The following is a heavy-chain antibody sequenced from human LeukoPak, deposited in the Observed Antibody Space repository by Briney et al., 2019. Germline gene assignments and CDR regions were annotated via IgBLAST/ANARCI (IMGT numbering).Heavy chain of an antibody. J-gene: IGHJ6*03. CDR1: GGSFSGYY. V-gene: IGHV4-34*01. CDR2: INHSGST. Sequence: PSETLSLTCAVYGGSFSGYYWSWIRRPPGKGLEWIGEINHSGSTNYNPSLKSRVTIPVDTSKNQFSLKLSSVTAADTAVYYCARGGAATRIYYYYYMDVWGKGTTVTVSS. D-gene: IGHD2-15*01. CDR3: ARGGAATRIYYYYYMDV.